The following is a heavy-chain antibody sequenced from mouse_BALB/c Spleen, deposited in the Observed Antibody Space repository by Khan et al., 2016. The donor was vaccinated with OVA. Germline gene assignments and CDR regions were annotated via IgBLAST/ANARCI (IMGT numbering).Heavy chain of an antibody. Sequence: EVELVESGGGLVQPGGSRKLSCAASGFTFSSFGMHWVRQAPKKGLEWVAYMSSGSSTIYYVDTVKGRFTISRDKPKNTLFLQTTSLRSEVTAMYYCARSEGNFHWYFDVWGSGTSVTVSS. CDR3: ARSEGNFHWYFDV. V-gene: IGHV5-17*02. J-gene: IGHJ1*01. CDR1: GFTFSSFG. D-gene: IGHD2-1*01. CDR2: MSSGSSTI.